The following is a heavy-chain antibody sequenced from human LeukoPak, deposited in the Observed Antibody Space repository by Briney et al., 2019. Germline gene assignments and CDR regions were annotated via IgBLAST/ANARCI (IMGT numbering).Heavy chain of an antibody. CDR3: ARDRLKGYGYGDSNGFDY. D-gene: IGHD5-18*01. Sequence: SETLSLTCTVSGGSLSSGGYYWSWIRQHPGKGLEWIGYIYYSGSTYYNPSLKSRVTISVDTSKNQFSLKLGSVTAADTAVYYCARDRLKGYGYGDSNGFDYWGQGTLVTVSS. V-gene: IGHV4-31*03. CDR1: GGSLSSGGYY. CDR2: IYYSGST. J-gene: IGHJ4*02.